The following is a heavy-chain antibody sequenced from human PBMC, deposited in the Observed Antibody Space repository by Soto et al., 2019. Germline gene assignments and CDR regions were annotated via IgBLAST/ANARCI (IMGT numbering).Heavy chain of an antibody. Sequence: GGSLRLCCAASGFTVEDHAMDGVRKGPGKGLEWVSGISWNSGTIVYADSVKGRFTISRDNTKNSLYLQMDSLRREDTALYYCAKDIKSTGWYFGLDIWGQGTTVTVSS. CDR3: AKDIKSTGWYFGLDI. J-gene: IGHJ6*02. CDR1: GFTVEDHA. CDR2: ISWNSGTI. D-gene: IGHD6-19*01. V-gene: IGHV3-9*01.